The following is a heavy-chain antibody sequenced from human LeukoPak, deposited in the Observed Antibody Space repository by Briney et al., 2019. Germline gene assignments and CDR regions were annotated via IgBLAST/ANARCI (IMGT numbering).Heavy chain of an antibody. V-gene: IGHV3-23*01. CDR3: ARDPRVATIEIFDY. CDR1: GFTFSSYA. CDR2: ISGGGGVT. J-gene: IGHJ4*02. D-gene: IGHD5-12*01. Sequence: GGSLRLSCAASGFTFSSYAMSWVRQAPGKGLEWVSSISGGGGVTYYADSVKGRFTISRDNSKNTLYLQMNSLRAEDTAVYYCARDPRVATIEIFDYWGQGTLVTVSS.